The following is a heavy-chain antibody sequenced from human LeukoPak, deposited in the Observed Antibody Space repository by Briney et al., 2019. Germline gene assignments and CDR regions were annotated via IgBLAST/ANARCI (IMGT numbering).Heavy chain of an antibody. CDR3: ARVKRGANYDFWSGLNWFDP. V-gene: IGHV4-4*07. J-gene: IGHJ5*02. D-gene: IGHD3-3*01. Sequence: SETLSLTCTVSGGSISSYYWSWIRQPAGKGLEWIGRIYTSGSTNYNPSLKSRVTMSVDTSKNQFSLKLSSVTPADTAVYYCARVKRGANYDFWSGLNWFDPWGQGTLVTVSS. CDR1: GGSISSYY. CDR2: IYTSGST.